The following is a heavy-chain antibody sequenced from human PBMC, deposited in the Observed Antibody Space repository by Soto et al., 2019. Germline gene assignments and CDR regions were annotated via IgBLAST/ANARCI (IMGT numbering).Heavy chain of an antibody. CDR2: IYYSGST. CDR1: GGSISSYY. CDR3: AREPYLPKARNVS. V-gene: IGHV4-59*01. J-gene: IGHJ5*02. D-gene: IGHD2-8*01. Sequence: PSKTMSLTFTVSGGSISSYYWSWIRQPPGKGLEWIGYIYYSGSTNYNPSLKSRVTISVDTSKNQFSLKLSSVTAADTAVYYCAREPYLPKARNVSWGQGTLITVFS.